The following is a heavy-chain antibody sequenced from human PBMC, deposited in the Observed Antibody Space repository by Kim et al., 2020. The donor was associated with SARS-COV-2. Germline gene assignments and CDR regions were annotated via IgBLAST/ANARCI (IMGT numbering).Heavy chain of an antibody. V-gene: IGHV4-39*01. CDR3: ARHSEDSSGHFGEYFDY. CDR2: IYYSGST. CDR1: GGSISSSSYY. J-gene: IGHJ4*02. Sequence: SETLSLTCTVSGGSISSSSYYWGWIRQPPGKGLEWIGSIYYSGSTYYNPSLKSRVTISVDTSKNQFTLKLSSVTAAATAVYYCARHSEDSSGHFGEYFDYWGQGTLVTVSS. D-gene: IGHD3-22*01.